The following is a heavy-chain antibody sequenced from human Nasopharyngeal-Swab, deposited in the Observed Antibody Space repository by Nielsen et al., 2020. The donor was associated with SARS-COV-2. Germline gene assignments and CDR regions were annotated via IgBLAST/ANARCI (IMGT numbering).Heavy chain of an antibody. J-gene: IGHJ4*02. CDR1: GFTFSSYG. CDR3: ARAGLTGPEPFDY. CDR2: IWYDGSNK. D-gene: IGHD3-9*01. Sequence: GGSLRLSCAASGFTFSSYGMHWVRQAPGKGLEWVAVIWYDGSNKYYADSVKGRFTISRDNSKSTLYLQMNSLRAEDTAVYYCARAGLTGPEPFDYWGQGTLVTVSS. V-gene: IGHV3-33*01.